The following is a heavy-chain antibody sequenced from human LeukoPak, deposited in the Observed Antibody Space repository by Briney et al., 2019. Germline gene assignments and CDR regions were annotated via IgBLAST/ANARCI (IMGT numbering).Heavy chain of an antibody. V-gene: IGHV4-4*07. J-gene: IGHJ3*02. D-gene: IGHD4-11*01. CDR1: GGSISSYY. CDR3: ARAPLTVKDAFDI. Sequence: SETLSLTCTVSGGSISSYYWSWIRQPAGKGLEWIGRIFSSESTNYNPSLKGRVTMSLDTSKNQFSLRLSSVTAADTAVYYCARAPLTVKDAFDIWGQGTMVTVSP. CDR2: IFSSEST.